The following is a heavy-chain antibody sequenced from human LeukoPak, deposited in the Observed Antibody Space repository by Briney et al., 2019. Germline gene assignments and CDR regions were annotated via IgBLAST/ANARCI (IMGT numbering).Heavy chain of an antibody. Sequence: PGGSLRHSCAASGFTFSSYWMSWVRQAPGKGLEWVANIKQDGSEKYYVDSVKGRFTISRDNAKNSLYLQMNSLRAEDTAVYYCAREGRKDYGDFFDYWGQGTLVTFSS. CDR2: IKQDGSEK. D-gene: IGHD4-17*01. V-gene: IGHV3-7*01. CDR1: GFTFSSYW. CDR3: AREGRKDYGDFFDY. J-gene: IGHJ4*02.